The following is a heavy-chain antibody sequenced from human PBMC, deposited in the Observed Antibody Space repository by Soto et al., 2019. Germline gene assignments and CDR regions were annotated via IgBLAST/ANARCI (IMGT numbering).Heavy chain of an antibody. V-gene: IGHV4-28*01. CDR3: ARSAIQGPIDY. J-gene: IGHJ4*02. CDR2: IYYSGTT. CDR1: GYSISSSNW. Sequence: QVQLQESGPGLVKPSDTLSLTCAVSGYSISSSNWWGWIRQPPGKGLEWIGYIYYSGTTYYNPSPKSPVTISVHTSNNQFSLKLSSATAVDTAVYYSARSAIQGPIDYWGQGTLATVSS.